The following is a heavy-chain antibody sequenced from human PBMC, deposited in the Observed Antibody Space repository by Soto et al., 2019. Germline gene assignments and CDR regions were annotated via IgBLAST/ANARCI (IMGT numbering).Heavy chain of an antibody. Sequence: ASVKVSCKVSGGTFSSYTITWVRQAPGEGLEWMGRIIPMFDIINYAQKFQGRVTITADKSTNTAYMELTSLKSDDTAVYYCAREGQRYSIVYYYYYYGMDVWG. CDR1: GGTFSSYT. D-gene: IGHD4-4*01. V-gene: IGHV1-69*04. CDR2: IIPMFDII. J-gene: IGHJ6*02. CDR3: AREGQRYSIVYYYYYYGMDV.